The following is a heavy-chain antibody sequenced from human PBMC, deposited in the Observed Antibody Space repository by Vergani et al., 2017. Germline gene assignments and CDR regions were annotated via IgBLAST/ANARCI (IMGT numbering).Heavy chain of an antibody. J-gene: IGHJ4*02. CDR3: AGSIVGATLVFDY. Sequence: QVQLVQSGAEVKKPGASVKVSCKASGYTFTSYAMHWVRQAPGQRLEWMGWINAGNGNTKYSQKFQGRVTITRDKSESTAYLELSSLRSEDTAVYYCAGSIVGATLVFDYWGQGTLVTVSS. V-gene: IGHV1-3*01. CDR2: INAGNGNT. CDR1: GYTFTSYA. D-gene: IGHD1-26*01.